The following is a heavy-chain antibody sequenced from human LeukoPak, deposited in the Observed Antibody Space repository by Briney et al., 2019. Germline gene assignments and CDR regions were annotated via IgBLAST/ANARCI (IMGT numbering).Heavy chain of an antibody. CDR3: ARGPTSRYGLGN. CDR2: IIGDGTIT. CDR1: GITFDIHW. D-gene: IGHD5-18*01. V-gene: IGHV3-74*01. J-gene: IGHJ4*02. Sequence: GGSLRLSCAASGITFDIHWMHWVRQAPGKGLEWVAHIIGDGTITSHADSVKGRFTISRDNAKNTLYLQMNGLRADDTAVYYCARGPTSRYGLGNWGQGTLVTVS.